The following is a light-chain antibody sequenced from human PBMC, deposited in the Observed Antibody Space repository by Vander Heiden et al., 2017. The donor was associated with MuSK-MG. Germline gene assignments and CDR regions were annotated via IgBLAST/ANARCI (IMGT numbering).Light chain of an antibody. V-gene: IGKV1-5*03. J-gene: IGKJ5*01. CDR1: QTISTW. CDR2: QAS. Sequence: DIQMTQSPSTLSASVGDRVTITCRASQTISTWLAWYQQKPGKAPKLLIYQASSLESGVPSRFGGSGSGTEFTLTISSLRPDDFATYYCQQYNSYSPITFGQGTRLEIK. CDR3: QQYNSYSPIT.